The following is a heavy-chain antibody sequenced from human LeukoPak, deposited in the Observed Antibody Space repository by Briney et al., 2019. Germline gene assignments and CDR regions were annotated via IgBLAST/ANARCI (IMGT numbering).Heavy chain of an antibody. Sequence: SQTLSLTCTVSGGSISSGSYYWSWIRQPAGKGLEWIGRIYTSASTNYNPSLKSRVTISVDTSKNQFSLKLSSVTAADTAVYYCASSESGYYSNGFDPWGQGTLVTVSS. V-gene: IGHV4-61*02. J-gene: IGHJ5*02. D-gene: IGHD3-22*01. CDR3: ASSESGYYSNGFDP. CDR1: GGSISSGSYY. CDR2: IYTSAST.